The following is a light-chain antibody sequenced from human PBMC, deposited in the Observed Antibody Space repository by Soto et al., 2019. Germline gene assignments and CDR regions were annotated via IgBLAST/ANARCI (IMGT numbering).Light chain of an antibody. CDR2: GAS. CDR3: QQLSTYPRLA. CDR1: QGITTY. Sequence: IQLTQSPSSLSASVGDRVTITCRASQGITTYLAWYQQKPGKVPKLLIYGASTLQSGVPSRFSGSGSWTDFTLTISSLQPEDFATYYCQQLSTYPRLAFGGGTKVDIK. J-gene: IGKJ4*01. V-gene: IGKV1-9*01.